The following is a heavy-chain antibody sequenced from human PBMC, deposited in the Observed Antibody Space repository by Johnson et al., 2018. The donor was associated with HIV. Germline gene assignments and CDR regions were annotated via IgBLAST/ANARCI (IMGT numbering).Heavy chain of an antibody. CDR1: GFTFSSYA. CDR3: ASSYSESDAFDI. CDR2: ISYDGSNK. D-gene: IGHD3-10*01. V-gene: IGHV3-30*14. Sequence: QVLLVESGGGVVQPGRSLRLSCAASGFTFSSYAMHWVRQAPGKGLEWVAVISYDGSNKYYADSVKGRFTISRDNSKNTLYLQMNSRRVEDTAVYYCASSYSESDAFDIWGQGTMVTVSS. J-gene: IGHJ3*02.